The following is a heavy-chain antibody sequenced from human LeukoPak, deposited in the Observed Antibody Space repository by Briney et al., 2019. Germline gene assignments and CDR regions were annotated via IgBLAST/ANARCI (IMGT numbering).Heavy chain of an antibody. J-gene: IGHJ5*02. Sequence: GASVKVSCKASGYTFTSYYMLWVRQAPGQGLEWMGIINPSGGSTSYAQKFQGRVTMTRDTSTSTVYMELSSLRSEDTAVYYCARGPLTMVRGAGNWFDPWGQGTLVTVSS. D-gene: IGHD3-10*01. V-gene: IGHV1-46*03. CDR2: INPSGGST. CDR3: ARGPLTMVRGAGNWFDP. CDR1: GYTFTSYY.